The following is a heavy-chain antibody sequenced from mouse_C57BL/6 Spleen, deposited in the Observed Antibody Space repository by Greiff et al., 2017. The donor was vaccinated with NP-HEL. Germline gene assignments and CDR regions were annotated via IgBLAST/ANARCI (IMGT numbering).Heavy chain of an antibody. D-gene: IGHD1-1*01. CDR3: ANYYGSDYFDY. CDR1: GYTFTSYW. CDR2: IHPNSGST. V-gene: IGHV1-64*01. J-gene: IGHJ2*01. Sequence: QVQLKQSGAELVKPGASVKLSCKASGYTFTSYWMHWVKQRPGQGLEWIGMIHPNSGSTNYNEKFKSKATLTVDKSSSTAYMQLSSLTSEDSAVYYCANYYGSDYFDYWGQGTTLTVSS.